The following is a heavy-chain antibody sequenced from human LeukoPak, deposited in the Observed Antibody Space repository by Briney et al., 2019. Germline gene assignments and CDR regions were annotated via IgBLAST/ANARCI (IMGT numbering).Heavy chain of an antibody. CDR3: ARVFSSGWYEY. CDR1: GGSFSGYY. Sequence: SETLSLTCAVYGGSFSGYYWNWIRQPPGKGLEWIGEINHSGSTAYNPSLKSRVTLSVDTSKNQLSLKLSSVTAADTAVYYCARVFSSGWYEYWGQGTLVTVSS. CDR2: INHSGST. D-gene: IGHD6-19*01. J-gene: IGHJ4*02. V-gene: IGHV4-34*01.